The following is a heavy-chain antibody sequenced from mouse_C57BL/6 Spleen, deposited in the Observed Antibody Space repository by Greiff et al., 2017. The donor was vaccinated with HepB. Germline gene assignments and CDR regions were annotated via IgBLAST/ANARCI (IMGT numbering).Heavy chain of an antibody. D-gene: IGHD4-1*01. CDR2: ISSGGSYT. V-gene: IGHV5-6*02. Sequence: EVMLVESGGDLVKPGGSLKLSCAASGFTFSSYGMSWVRQTPDKRLEWVATISSGGSYTYYPDSVKGRFTISRDNAKNTLYLQMSSLKSEDTAMYYCARRALTPYFDYWGQGTTLTVSS. J-gene: IGHJ2*01. CDR3: ARRALTPYFDY. CDR1: GFTFSSYG.